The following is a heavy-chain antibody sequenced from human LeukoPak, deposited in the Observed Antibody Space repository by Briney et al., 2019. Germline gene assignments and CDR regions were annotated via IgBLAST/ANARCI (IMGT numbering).Heavy chain of an antibody. CDR2: ISSSSSTI. CDR1: GFTFSSYS. V-gene: IGHV3-48*01. CDR3: ARDGDYGETSFDY. Sequence: GRSLRLSCAASGFTFSSYSMNWVRQAPGKGLEWVSYISSSSSTIYYADSVKGRFTISRDNAKNSLYLQMNSLRAEDTAVYYCARDGDYGETSFDYWGQGTLVTVSS. D-gene: IGHD4-17*01. J-gene: IGHJ4*02.